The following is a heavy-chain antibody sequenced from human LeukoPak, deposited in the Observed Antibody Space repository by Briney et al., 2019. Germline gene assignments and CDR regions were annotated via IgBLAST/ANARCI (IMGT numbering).Heavy chain of an antibody. V-gene: IGHV1-46*01. CDR3: ARRHFGSGTYVDY. Sequence: ASVKVSCKASGYTFTSYYMHWVRQAPGQGLEWMGIINPSGGSTSYAQKFQGRVTMTRDMSTSTVYMELRRLRSDDTAVYYCARRHFGSGTYVDYWGQGTLVTVSS. D-gene: IGHD3-10*01. CDR1: GYTFTSYY. CDR2: INPSGGST. J-gene: IGHJ4*02.